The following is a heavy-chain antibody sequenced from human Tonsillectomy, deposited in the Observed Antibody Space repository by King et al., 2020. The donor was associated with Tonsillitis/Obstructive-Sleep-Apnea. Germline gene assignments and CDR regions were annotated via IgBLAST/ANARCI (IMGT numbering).Heavy chain of an antibody. Sequence: VQLQESGPGLVKPSQTLSLTCTVSGGSINTGGYYWSWLRQFPGKGLEWIGYIYHSGSTYHNPSLRSRVTISLDTSKNQFSLKLNSVTAADTAVYYCARHVIXGGAPPPMRFXSXGQGTLVTVSS. CDR1: GGSINTGGYY. V-gene: IGHV4-31*03. J-gene: IGHJ5*01. CDR3: ARHVIXGGAPPPMRFXS. D-gene: IGHD3-22*01. CDR2: IYHSGST.